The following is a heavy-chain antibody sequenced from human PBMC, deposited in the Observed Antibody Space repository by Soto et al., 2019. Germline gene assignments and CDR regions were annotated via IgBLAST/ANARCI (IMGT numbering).Heavy chain of an antibody. D-gene: IGHD2-2*01. CDR2: IYYTGST. V-gene: IGHV4-59*01. J-gene: IGHJ5*02. CDR1: GGSISRNY. CDR3: AKGGSSKFDP. Sequence: QVQLQESGPGLVKPSETLSLTCSVSGGSISRNYWSWIRQSPGKGLEWIGYIYYTGSTNYNPSLKSRVTISVDTSKNQFSLKLSSVTAADTAMYYCAKGGSSKFDPWGQGTLVTVSS.